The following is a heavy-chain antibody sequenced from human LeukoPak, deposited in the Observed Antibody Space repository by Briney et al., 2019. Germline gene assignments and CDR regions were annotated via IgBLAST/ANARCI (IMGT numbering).Heavy chain of an antibody. CDR2: ISSSGSTM. CDR3: ARDQDPGWYYYYMDV. CDR1: GGSFSGYY. J-gene: IGHJ6*03. V-gene: IGHV3-11*04. Sequence: LSLTCAVYGGSFSGYYWSWIRQAPGKGLEWVSYISSSGSTMYYTDSVKGRFTISRDNAKDSLYLQMNSLRAEDTAVYYCARDQDPGWYYYYMDVWGKGTTVTVSS.